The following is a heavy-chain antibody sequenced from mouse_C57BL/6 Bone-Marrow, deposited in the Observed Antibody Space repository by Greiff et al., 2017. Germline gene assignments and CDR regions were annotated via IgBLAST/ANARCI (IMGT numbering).Heavy chain of an antibody. D-gene: IGHD4-1*01. CDR2: IDPSDSYT. V-gene: IGHV1-69*01. CDR3: ARELAGTVAY. J-gene: IGHJ3*01. Sequence: QVQLQQPGAELVMPGASVKLSCKASGYTFTSYWMHWVKQRPGQGLEWIGEIDPSDSYTNYNQKFKGKSTLTVDKSSSTAYMQLSSLTSEDSAVYYCARELAGTVAYWGQGTLVTVSA. CDR1: GYTFTSYW.